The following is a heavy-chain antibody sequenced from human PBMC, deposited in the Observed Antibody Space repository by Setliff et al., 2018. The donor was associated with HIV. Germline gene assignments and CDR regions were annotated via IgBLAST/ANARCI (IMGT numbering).Heavy chain of an antibody. CDR2: IYYSGST. V-gene: IGHV4-61*05. CDR1: GGSISSSNYY. J-gene: IGHJ4*02. Sequence: SETLSLTCTVSGGSISSSNYYWGWIRQPPGKGLEWIGYIYYSGSTNYNPSLKSRVTISVDTSKNQFSLKLTSVTPADTAVYYCASGEYSYGYRFDYWGQGTLVTVSS. D-gene: IGHD5-18*01. CDR3: ASGEYSYGYRFDY.